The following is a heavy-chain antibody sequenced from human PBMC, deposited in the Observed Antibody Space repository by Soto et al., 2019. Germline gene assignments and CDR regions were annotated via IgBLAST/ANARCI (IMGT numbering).Heavy chain of an antibody. CDR2: IIPIFGTA. CDR3: ARGGVVPAALIDYYYYGMDV. V-gene: IGHV1-69*13. D-gene: IGHD2-2*01. CDR1: VGTFSSYS. J-gene: IGHJ6*02. Sequence: VASVKVSCKASVGTFSSYSISWVGQAPGQGLEWMGGIIPIFGTANYAQKFQGRVTITADEPTSTAYMELSSLRSEDTAVYYCARGGVVPAALIDYYYYGMDVWGQGTTVTVSS.